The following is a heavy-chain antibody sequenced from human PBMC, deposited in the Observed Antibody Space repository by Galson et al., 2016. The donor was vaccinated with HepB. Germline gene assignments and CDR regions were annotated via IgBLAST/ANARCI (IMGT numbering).Heavy chain of an antibody. CDR3: AREGWELRGAFDI. Sequence: SLRLSCAASGFTFSHYPMHWVRQAPGKGLEWVAVIWYDGNSKYFADSVKGRFTISRDNSKNTLYLQMNSLGAEDTAVYYCAREGWELRGAFDIWGQGTRVSVSS. V-gene: IGHV3-33*08. CDR2: IWYDGNSK. J-gene: IGHJ3*02. D-gene: IGHD1-7*01. CDR1: GFTFSHYP.